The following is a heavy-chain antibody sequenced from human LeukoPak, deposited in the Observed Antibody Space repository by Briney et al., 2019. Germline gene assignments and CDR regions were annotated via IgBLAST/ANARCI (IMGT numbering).Heavy chain of an antibody. V-gene: IGHV3-64D*06. CDR2: ISSNGGST. D-gene: IGHD3-10*01. CDR3: VKVGEYYGSGSYKYYYGMDV. J-gene: IGHJ6*04. CDR1: GFLFSSYA. Sequence: GGTLRLSCSASGFLFSSYAMHWVRRAPGKGLEYVSAISSNGGSTYYADSVKGRFTISRDNSKNTLYLQMSRLRAKDTAVYYCVKVGEYYGSGSYKYYYGMDVWGKGTTVTVSS.